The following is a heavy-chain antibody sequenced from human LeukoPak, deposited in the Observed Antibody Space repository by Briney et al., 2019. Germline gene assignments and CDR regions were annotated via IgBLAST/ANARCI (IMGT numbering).Heavy chain of an antibody. CDR3: ARGPVVPAAAQWFDP. Sequence: GASVKVSCKASGYTFTSYGISWVRQAPGQGLEWMGWISAYNGNTNYAQKLQGRVTMTTDTSTSTAYMELRSLRSDDTAVYYCARGPVVPAAAQWFDPWGQGTLVTVSS. CDR2: ISAYNGNT. V-gene: IGHV1-18*01. D-gene: IGHD2-2*01. J-gene: IGHJ5*02. CDR1: GYTFTSYG.